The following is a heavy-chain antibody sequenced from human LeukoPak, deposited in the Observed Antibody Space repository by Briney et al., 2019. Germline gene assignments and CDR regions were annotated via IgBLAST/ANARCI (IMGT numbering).Heavy chain of an antibody. CDR3: ARLYGGYFLDP. V-gene: IGHV3-7*01. J-gene: IGHJ5*02. CDR1: GFMFSSSW. CDR2: IKEDGSDK. Sequence: GGSLRLSCAASGFMFSSSWMAWVRQAPGKGLEWVANIKEDGSDKNYVDSMKGRFTISRDNAKNSLYLQMNSLRAEDTAVYYCARLYGGYFLDPWGQGTLVTVSS. D-gene: IGHD5-12*01.